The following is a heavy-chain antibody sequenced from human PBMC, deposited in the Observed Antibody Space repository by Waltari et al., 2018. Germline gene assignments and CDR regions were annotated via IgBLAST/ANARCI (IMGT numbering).Heavy chain of an antibody. CDR2: INTGNGGT. V-gene: IGHV1-3*04. CDR1: GYTFTSHG. CDR3: ARGVHSTAWIVDY. J-gene: IGHJ4*02. D-gene: IGHD6-13*01. Sequence: QVQLVQSGAEVTKPGASVKVSCMTSGYTFTSHGMHWVRQAPGQRPEWMGWINTGNGGTRYSQKFQIRVTFTRDTSASTVSVELSSLTSEDTAVYYCARGVHSTAWIVDYWGQGTLVTVSS.